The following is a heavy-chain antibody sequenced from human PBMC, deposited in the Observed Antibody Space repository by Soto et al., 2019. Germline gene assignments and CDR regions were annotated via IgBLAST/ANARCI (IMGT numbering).Heavy chain of an antibody. CDR2: IIPIFGTA. Sequence: GASVKFSCKASGGTFRSYAISWVRHAPGQGREWMGGIIPIFGTANYAQKFQGRVTITADESTSTAYMELSSLRSEDTAVYYCARLKYYYDSSGSSFDYWGQGTLVTVSS. CDR1: GGTFRSYA. D-gene: IGHD3-22*01. J-gene: IGHJ4*02. V-gene: IGHV1-69*13. CDR3: ARLKYYYDSSGSSFDY.